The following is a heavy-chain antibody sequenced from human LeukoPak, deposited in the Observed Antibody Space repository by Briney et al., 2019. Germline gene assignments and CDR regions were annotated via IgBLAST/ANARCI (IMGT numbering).Heavy chain of an antibody. J-gene: IGHJ4*02. Sequence: SETLSLTCTVSGGSISSYYWSWIRQPAGKGLEWIGRIYTSGSTNYNPSLKSRVTMSVDTSKNQFSLKLSSVTAADTAVYYCARGRRELWFGEPETDYWGQGTLVTVSS. D-gene: IGHD3-10*01. CDR1: GGSISSYY. V-gene: IGHV4-4*07. CDR3: ARGRRELWFGEPETDY. CDR2: IYTSGST.